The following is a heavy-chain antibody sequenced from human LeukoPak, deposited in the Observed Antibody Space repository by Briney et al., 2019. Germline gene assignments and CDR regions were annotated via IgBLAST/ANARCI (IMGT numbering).Heavy chain of an antibody. J-gene: IGHJ6*02. CDR3: ARVPGRFSYYYYGMDV. D-gene: IGHD3-10*01. CDR1: GFTFSNYA. V-gene: IGHV3-30*04. Sequence: PGRSLRLSCAASGFTFSNYAMHWVRQAPGKGLEWVAVISYDGSNKYYADSVKGRFTISRDNSKNTLYLQMNSLRAEDTAVYYCARVPGRFSYYYYGMDVWGQGTTVTVSS. CDR2: ISYDGSNK.